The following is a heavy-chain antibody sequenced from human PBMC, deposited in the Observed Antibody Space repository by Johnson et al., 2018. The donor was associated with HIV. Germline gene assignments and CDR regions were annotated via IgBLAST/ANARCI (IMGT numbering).Heavy chain of an antibody. J-gene: IGHJ3*01. CDR1: GFTFSRYA. D-gene: IGHD6-13*01. Sequence: QVLLVESGGGVVQPGRSLRLSCVASGFTFSRYAVHWFRQAPGKGLEWVAIITHDGSKKYYADSVQGRFTISRDDSKNTLYLQMSSLRPEDTAVYYCARDDIQILGGYSSNWPENSFDVWGQGTMVTVSS. CDR2: ITHDGSKK. V-gene: IGHV3-30*04. CDR3: ARDDIQILGGYSSNWPENSFDV.